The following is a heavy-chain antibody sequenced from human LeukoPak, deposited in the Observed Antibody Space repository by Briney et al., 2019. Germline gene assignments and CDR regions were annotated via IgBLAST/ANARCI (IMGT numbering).Heavy chain of an antibody. J-gene: IGHJ5*02. CDR2: IYHSGST. Sequence: SETLSLTCTVSGYSISSGYYWGWIRQPPGKGLEWIGSIYHSGSTHYNPSLKSRVIISVDTSKNQFSLKLSSVTAADTAVYYCAKNGTPGRVLLAATRYNWFDPWGQGTLVTVSS. CDR1: GYSISSGYY. D-gene: IGHD2-15*01. CDR3: AKNGTPGRVLLAATRYNWFDP. V-gene: IGHV4-38-2*02.